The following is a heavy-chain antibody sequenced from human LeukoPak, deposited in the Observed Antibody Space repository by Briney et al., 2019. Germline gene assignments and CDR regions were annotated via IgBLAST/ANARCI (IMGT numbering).Heavy chain of an antibody. CDR3: ARRRYSGSSQHFDY. J-gene: IGHJ4*02. CDR2: IKQDGSEK. V-gene: IGHV3-7*01. D-gene: IGHD1-26*01. Sequence: GGSLRLSCAASGFTFSSYAMNWVRQAPGKGLEWVANIKQDGSEKYYVDSVKGRFTISRDNAKNSLYLQMNSLRAEDTAVYYCARRRYSGSSQHFDYWGQGTLVTVSS. CDR1: GFTFSSYA.